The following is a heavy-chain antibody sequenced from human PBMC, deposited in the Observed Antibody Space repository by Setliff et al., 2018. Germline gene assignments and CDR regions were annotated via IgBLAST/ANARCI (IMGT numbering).Heavy chain of an antibody. CDR3: AKALNFWSGHSHYYYYYMDV. Sequence: ETLRLSCAASGFTFSSYAMSWVRQAPGKGLEWVSAISGSGGSTYYADSVKGRFTISRDNSKNTLYLQMNSLRAEDTAVYYCAKALNFWSGHSHYYYYYMDVWGKGTTVTVSS. V-gene: IGHV3-23*01. CDR1: GFTFSSYA. CDR2: ISGSGGST. J-gene: IGHJ6*03. D-gene: IGHD3-3*01.